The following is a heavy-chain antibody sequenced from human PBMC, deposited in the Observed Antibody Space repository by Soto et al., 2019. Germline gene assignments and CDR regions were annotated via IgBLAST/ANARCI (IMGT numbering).Heavy chain of an antibody. V-gene: IGHV4-34*01. CDR2: INHSGST. Sequence: SETLSLTCAVYGGSFSGYYWSWIRQPPGKGLEWIGEINHSGSTNYNPSLKSRVTISVDTSKNQFSLKLSSVTAADMAVYYCARSWFGEYFDYWGQGTLVTVSS. D-gene: IGHD3-10*01. J-gene: IGHJ4*02. CDR3: ARSWFGEYFDY. CDR1: GGSFSGYY.